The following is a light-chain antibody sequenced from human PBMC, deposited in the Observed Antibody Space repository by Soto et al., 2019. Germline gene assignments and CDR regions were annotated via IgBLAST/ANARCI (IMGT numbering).Light chain of an antibody. CDR3: QHYGTSPLFP. CDR2: GTS. V-gene: IGKV3-20*01. J-gene: IGKJ3*01. Sequence: EIVLTQSPGTLSLSPGERATLSCRASQSVSSTSFAGYHQNPGQAPMLLIRGTSNMSTGIPDRFSGSGSGTDFTLTISRLEPEDFAVYYCQHYGTSPLFPFGHATQVHIK. CDR1: QSVSSTS.